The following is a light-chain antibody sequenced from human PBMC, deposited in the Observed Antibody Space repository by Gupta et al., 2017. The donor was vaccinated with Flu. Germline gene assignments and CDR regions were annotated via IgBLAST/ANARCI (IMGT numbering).Light chain of an antibody. CDR3: QTWGTGIVV. Sequence: QLVLTQSPSASASLGASVKLSCTLSSGHSNYAIAWHQQQPEKGPRYLMSLSSDGSHIKGDGIPDRFSGSSSGAERYLTISSLQSEDEADYYCQTWGTGIVVFGAGTKLTVL. CDR2: LSSDGSH. CDR1: SGHSNYA. V-gene: IGLV4-69*01. J-gene: IGLJ2*01.